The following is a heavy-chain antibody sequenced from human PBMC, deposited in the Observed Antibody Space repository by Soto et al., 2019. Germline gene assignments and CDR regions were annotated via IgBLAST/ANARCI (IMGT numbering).Heavy chain of an antibody. CDR2: ITISGNYI. CDR3: AKVGVLRTNFRWFDL. J-gene: IGHJ5*02. Sequence: EGQLVESGGGWSKPAGPLRPSGAASGFPFQTNTMDGLRQPPGKGLEWVSSITISGNYIYYADSVKGRFTISRDNGRNSVYLQMNSLRAEDTAVYYCAKVGVLRTNFRWFDLWGQGTLVTVSS. CDR1: GFPFQTNT. V-gene: IGHV3-21*01. D-gene: IGHD2-8*01.